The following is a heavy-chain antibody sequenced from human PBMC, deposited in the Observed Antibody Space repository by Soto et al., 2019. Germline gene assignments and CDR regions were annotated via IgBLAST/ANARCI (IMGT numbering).Heavy chain of an antibody. J-gene: IGHJ4*02. CDR2: IRNKANSYTT. V-gene: IGHV3-72*01. CDR1: GFSFSDHY. Sequence: GGSLRLSCAASGFSFSDHYMDWVRQAPGKGLEWVGRIRNKANSYTTEYAALVKGRFTISRDDSTNSLYLQMNSLKTEDTAVYYCASVTTVTGGYYFDYWGQGTLVTVSS. CDR3: ASVTTVTGGYYFDY. D-gene: IGHD6-19*01.